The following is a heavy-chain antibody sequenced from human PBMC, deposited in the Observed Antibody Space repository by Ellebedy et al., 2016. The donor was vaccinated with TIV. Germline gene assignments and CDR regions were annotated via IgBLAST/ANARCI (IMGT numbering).Heavy chain of an antibody. J-gene: IGHJ4*02. CDR2: INHSGST. CDR1: GGSFNTYY. Sequence: SETLSLTCAVYGGSFNTYYWSWIRQPPGKGLEWIGEINHSGSTNYNPSLKSRVTISLDTSKNQFSLKVTSVTAADTAVYYCASAANTAMVTTPLWYWGQGTLVTVSS. CDR3: ASAANTAMVTTPLWY. D-gene: IGHD5-18*01. V-gene: IGHV4-34*01.